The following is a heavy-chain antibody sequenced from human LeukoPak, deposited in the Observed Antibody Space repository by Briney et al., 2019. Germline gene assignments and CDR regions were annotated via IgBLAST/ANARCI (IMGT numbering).Heavy chain of an antibody. CDR3: ARVGTYYYDSSGYHEDYYGMDV. D-gene: IGHD3-22*01. Sequence: GASVKVSCKASGYTFTSYGISWVRQAPGQGLEWMGWISAYNGNTNYAQKLQGRVTMTTDTSTSTAYMELRSLRSDDTAVYYCARVGTYYYDSSGYHEDYYGMDVWGQGTTVTVS. V-gene: IGHV1-18*01. CDR1: GYTFTSYG. CDR2: ISAYNGNT. J-gene: IGHJ6*02.